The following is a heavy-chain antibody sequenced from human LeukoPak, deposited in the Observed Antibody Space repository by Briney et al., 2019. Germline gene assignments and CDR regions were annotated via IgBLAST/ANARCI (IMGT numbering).Heavy chain of an antibody. J-gene: IGHJ5*02. CDR2: INWNGGST. D-gene: IGHD6-13*01. V-gene: IGHV3-20*01. CDR1: GGSISSSNW. CDR3: ARSLRGIAAAGYNWFDP. Sequence: PSGTLSLTCAVSGGSISSSNWWSWVRQAPGKGLEWVSGINWNGGSTGYADSVKGRFTISRDNAKNSLYLQMNSLRAEDTALYHCARSLRGIAAAGYNWFDPWGQGTLVTVSS.